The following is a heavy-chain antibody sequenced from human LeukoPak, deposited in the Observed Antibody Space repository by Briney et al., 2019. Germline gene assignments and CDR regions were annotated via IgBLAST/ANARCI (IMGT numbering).Heavy chain of an antibody. Sequence: SETLSLTCTVSGGSISSSSHYWSWIRQPAGKGLEWIGRIYTSGSTNYNPSLKSRVTISVDTSKNQFSLKLSSVTAADTAVYYCARDTLGRGVISWFDPWGQGTLVTVSS. CDR2: IYTSGST. J-gene: IGHJ5*02. V-gene: IGHV4-61*02. CDR1: GGSISSSSHY. CDR3: ARDTLGRGVISWFDP. D-gene: IGHD3-10*01.